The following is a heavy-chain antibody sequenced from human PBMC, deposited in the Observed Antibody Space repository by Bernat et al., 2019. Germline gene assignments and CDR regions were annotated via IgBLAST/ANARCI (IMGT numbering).Heavy chain of an antibody. CDR2: INSDGSST. D-gene: IGHD2-15*01. J-gene: IGHJ6*02. V-gene: IGHV3-74*01. CDR3: ATAPGYCSGGSCYWYGMDV. CDR1: GFTFSSYW. Sequence: EVQLVESGGGLVQPGGSLRLSCAASGFTFSSYWMHWVRQAPGKGLVWVSRINSDGSSTSYADSVQGRFTISRANAKNTLYLQMNSLRAEDTAVYYCATAPGYCSGGSCYWYGMDVWGQGTTVTVSS.